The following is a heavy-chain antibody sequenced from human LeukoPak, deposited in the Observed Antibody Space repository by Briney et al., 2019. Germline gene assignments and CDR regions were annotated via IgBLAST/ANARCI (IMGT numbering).Heavy chain of an antibody. CDR1: GGSISSGSYY. CDR3: ARDLSYYDSSGFDY. CDR2: FYTSGST. V-gene: IGHV4-61*02. J-gene: IGHJ4*02. Sequence: SQTLSLTCTVSGGSISSGSYYWSWIRQPAGKGLEWIGRFYTSGSTNYNPSLKSRVTISVDTSKNQVSLKLSSVTAADTAVYYCARDLSYYDSSGFDYWGQGTLVTVSS. D-gene: IGHD3-22*01.